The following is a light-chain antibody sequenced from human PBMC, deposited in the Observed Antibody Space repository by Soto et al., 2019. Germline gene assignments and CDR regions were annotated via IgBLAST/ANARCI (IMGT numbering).Light chain of an antibody. CDR2: EVN. V-gene: IGLV2-8*01. Sequence: QSALIQPPSASGSPGQSVTISCTGTSSDVGGYNYVSWYQQHPGKAPKLMIYEVNKRPSGVPDRFSGSKSGNTASLTVSGLQAEDEADYHCSSYAGSSVVFGGGTKVTVL. CDR1: SSDVGGYNY. J-gene: IGLJ2*01. CDR3: SSYAGSSVV.